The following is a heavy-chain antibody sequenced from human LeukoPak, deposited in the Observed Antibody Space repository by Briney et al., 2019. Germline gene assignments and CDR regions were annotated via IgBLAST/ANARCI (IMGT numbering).Heavy chain of an antibody. CDR2: IYPGDSDI. CDR1: AYRFTGYW. CDR3: ARLTTVTPFDY. D-gene: IGHD4-11*01. J-gene: IGHJ4*02. Sequence: GESLKISCKGSAYRFTGYWIGWVRQKPGKGLEWMGVIYPGDSDIRYSPSFQGQVTISADKSISTAYLQWSSLKASDTAMYYCARLTTVTPFDYWGQGTLVTVSS. V-gene: IGHV5-51*01.